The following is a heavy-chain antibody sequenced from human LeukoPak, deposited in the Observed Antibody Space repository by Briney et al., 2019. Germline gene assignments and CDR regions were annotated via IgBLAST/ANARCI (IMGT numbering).Heavy chain of an antibody. CDR2: IYSVGRT. Sequence: SETLSLTCTVSGGSISNYYWSWIRQPAGKGLEWIGRIYSVGRTNYDLSLSSRLAMSVDTSKNQFSLKLSSVTAADTAVYYCARDLSSRGVISLDYWGQGTLVTVSS. D-gene: IGHD3-10*01. CDR3: ARDLSSRGVISLDY. J-gene: IGHJ4*02. V-gene: IGHV4-4*07. CDR1: GGSISNYY.